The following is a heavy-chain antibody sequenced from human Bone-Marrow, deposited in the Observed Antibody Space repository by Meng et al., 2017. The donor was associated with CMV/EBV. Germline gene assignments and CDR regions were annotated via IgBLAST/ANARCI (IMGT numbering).Heavy chain of an antibody. J-gene: IGHJ4*02. D-gene: IGHD3-9*01. Sequence: ASVMVSCKASGYTFTGYYMHWVRQAPGQGLEWMGWINPNSGGTNYAQKFQGRVTMTRDTSISTAYMELSRLRSDDTAVYYCAREDDYDILTGYYLPLDYWGQGTLVTVSS. CDR2: INPNSGGT. V-gene: IGHV1-2*02. CDR3: AREDDYDILTGYYLPLDY. CDR1: GYTFTGYY.